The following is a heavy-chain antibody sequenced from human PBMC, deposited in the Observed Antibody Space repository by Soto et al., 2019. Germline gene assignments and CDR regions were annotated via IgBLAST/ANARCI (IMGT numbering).Heavy chain of an antibody. D-gene: IGHD1-1*01. V-gene: IGHV1-69*13. CDR2: IIPIFGTA. Sequence: ASVKVSCKASGGTFSSYAISWVRQAPGQGLEWMGGIIPIFGTANYAQKFQGRVTITADESTSTAYMELSSLRSEDTAVYYCARRYVNEGYYYYGMDVWGQGTTVTVSS. CDR3: ARRYVNEGYYYYGMDV. CDR1: GGTFSSYA. J-gene: IGHJ6*02.